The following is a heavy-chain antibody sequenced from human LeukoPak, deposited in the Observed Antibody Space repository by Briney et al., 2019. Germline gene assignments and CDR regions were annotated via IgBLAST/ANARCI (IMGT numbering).Heavy chain of an antibody. CDR1: GGSISSSNW. J-gene: IGHJ4*02. D-gene: IGHD2/OR15-2a*01. CDR2: IYHSGST. V-gene: IGHV4-4*02. CDR3: AREYFAPHFFYFDY. Sequence: KPSGTLSLTCAVSGGSISSSNWWSWVRQPPGKGLEWIGEIYHSGSTNYNPSLKRRVTISVDKSKNQFSLKLSSVTAADTAVYYCAREYFAPHFFYFDYWGQGTLVTVSS.